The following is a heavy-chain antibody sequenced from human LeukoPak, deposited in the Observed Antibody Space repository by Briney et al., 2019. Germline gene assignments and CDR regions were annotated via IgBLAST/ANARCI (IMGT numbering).Heavy chain of an antibody. J-gene: IGHJ3*02. CDR2: IYYSGST. CDR1: GGSISSGDYY. CDR3: ARDSGSWYDAFDI. V-gene: IGHV4-30-4*08. D-gene: IGHD6-13*01. Sequence: PSETLSLTCTVSGGSISSGDYYWSWLRQPPGKGLEWIGYIYYSGSTYYNPSLKSRVTISVDTSKNQFSLKLSSVTAADTAVYYCARDSGSWYDAFDIWGQGTMVTVSS.